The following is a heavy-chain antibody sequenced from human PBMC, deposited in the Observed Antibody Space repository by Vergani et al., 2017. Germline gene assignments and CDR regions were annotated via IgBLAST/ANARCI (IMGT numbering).Heavy chain of an antibody. V-gene: IGHV3-48*01. CDR3: ARELPYGDYTFDY. CDR1: GFTFSSYS. D-gene: IGHD4-17*01. J-gene: IGHJ4*02. CDR2: INGGSSSI. Sequence: ELQLVEPGGGLVQPGGSLRPPCAAPGFTFSSYSMNWVRQAPGKGLEWVSYINGGSSSIYYADSVKGRFTISRDNAKKSLYLQMNSLRAEDTAVYYCARELPYGDYTFDYWGQGILVTVSS.